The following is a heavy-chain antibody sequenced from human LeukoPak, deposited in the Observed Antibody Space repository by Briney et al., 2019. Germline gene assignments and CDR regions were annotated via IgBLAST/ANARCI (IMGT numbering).Heavy chain of an antibody. CDR1: GGSFSGYY. J-gene: IGHJ4*02. Sequence: SETLSLTCAVYGGSFSGYYWSWIRQPPGKGLEWIGEINHSGSTNYNPSLKSRVTILVDTSKNQFSLKLSSVTAADTAVYYCATTYSSSWYVGYWGQGTLVTVSS. CDR2: INHSGST. CDR3: ATTYSSSWYVGY. D-gene: IGHD6-13*01. V-gene: IGHV4-34*01.